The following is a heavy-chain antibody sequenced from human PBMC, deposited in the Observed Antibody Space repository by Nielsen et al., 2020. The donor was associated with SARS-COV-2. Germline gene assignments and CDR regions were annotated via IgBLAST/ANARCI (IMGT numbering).Heavy chain of an antibody. Sequence: GGSLRLSCAASGFTFSSYWMHWVRQAPGKGLVWVSRINSDGSSTSYADSVKGRFTISRDNAKNTLYLQMNSLRAEDTAVYYCARDLSCSGGSCGVYYYYGMDAWGQGTTVTVSS. CDR3: ARDLSCSGGSCGVYYYYGMDA. J-gene: IGHJ6*02. V-gene: IGHV3-74*01. CDR1: GFTFSSYW. CDR2: INSDGSST. D-gene: IGHD2-15*01.